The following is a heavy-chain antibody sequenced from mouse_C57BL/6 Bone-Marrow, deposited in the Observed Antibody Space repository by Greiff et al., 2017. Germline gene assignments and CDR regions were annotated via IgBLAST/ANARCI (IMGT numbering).Heavy chain of an antibody. V-gene: IGHV10-1*01. CDR1: GFSFNTYA. CDR3: VRLRY. J-gene: IGHJ3*01. CDR2: IRSKSNNYAT. D-gene: IGHD1-1*01. Sequence: DAGGGLVQPKGSLNLSCAASGFSFNTYAMNWVAQAPGKGWEWVARIRSKSNNYATYYADSVKDRFTISRDDSESMLYLQMNNLKTEDTAMYYCVRLRYWGQGTLVTVSA.